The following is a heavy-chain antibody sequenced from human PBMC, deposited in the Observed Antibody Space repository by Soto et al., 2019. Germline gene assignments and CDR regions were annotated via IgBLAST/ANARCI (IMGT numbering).Heavy chain of an antibody. CDR2: IYYSGST. V-gene: IGHV4-39*01. CDR3: ARLTRLPYSGSYYSVY. Sequence: SETLSLTCTVSGGSISSSTYYWGWIRQPPGKGLEWIGSIYYSGSTYYNPSLKSRVTISVDTSKNQFSLKLSSVTAADTAVYYCARLTRLPYSGSYYSVYRGQGSLVPVSS. D-gene: IGHD1-26*01. CDR1: GGSISSSTYY. J-gene: IGHJ4*02.